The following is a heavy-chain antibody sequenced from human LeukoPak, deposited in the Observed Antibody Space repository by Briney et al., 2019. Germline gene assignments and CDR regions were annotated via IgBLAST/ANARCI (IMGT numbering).Heavy chain of an antibody. CDR2: ISYDGSNK. V-gene: IGHV3-30*18. J-gene: IGHJ5*02. Sequence: GGSLRLSCAASGFTFSSYGMHWVRQAPGKGLEWVAVISYDGSNKYYADSVKGRFTISRDNSKNTLYLQMNSLRAEDTAVYYCAKSRIQLWFDPWGQGTLVTVSS. CDR3: AKSRIQLWFDP. CDR1: GFTFSSYG. D-gene: IGHD5-18*01.